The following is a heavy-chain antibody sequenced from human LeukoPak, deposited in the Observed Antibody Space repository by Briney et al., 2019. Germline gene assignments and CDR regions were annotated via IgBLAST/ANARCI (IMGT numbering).Heavy chain of an antibody. V-gene: IGHV1-69*06. D-gene: IGHD6-19*01. CDR3: ARDLGYSSGWYGGGGDY. CDR1: GGTFSSYA. J-gene: IGHJ4*02. Sequence: SVKVSCKASGGTFSSYAISWVRQAPGQGLEWMGGIIPIFGTANYAQKFQGRVTITADKSTSTAYMELSSLRSEDTAVYYCARDLGYSSGWYGGGGDYWGQGTLVTVSS. CDR2: IIPIFGTA.